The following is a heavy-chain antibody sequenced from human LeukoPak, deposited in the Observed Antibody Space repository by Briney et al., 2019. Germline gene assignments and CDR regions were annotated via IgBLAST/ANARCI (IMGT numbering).Heavy chain of an antibody. V-gene: IGHV4-34*01. CDR1: GGSFSGYY. CDR2: INHSGST. J-gene: IGHJ6*02. CDR3: ARLFTIFGVGYYGMDV. D-gene: IGHD3-3*01. Sequence: KPSETLSLTCAVYGGSFSGYYWSWIRQPPGKGLEWIGEINHSGSTNYNPSLKSRVTISVDTSKDQFSLKLSSVTAADTAVYYCARLFTIFGVGYYGMDVWGQGTTVTVSS.